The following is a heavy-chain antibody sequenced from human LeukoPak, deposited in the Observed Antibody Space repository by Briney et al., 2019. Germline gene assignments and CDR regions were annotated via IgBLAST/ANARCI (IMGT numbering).Heavy chain of an antibody. CDR1: GSTFTSYW. V-gene: IGHV5-51*01. CDR3: ARPVDYDSSGYYPGYFDY. CDR2: IYPGDSDT. D-gene: IGHD3-22*01. Sequence: GASLKISCKGSGSTFTSYWIGWVRQMPGKGLEWMGIIYPGDSDTRYSPSFQGQVTISADKSISTAYLQWSSLKASDTAMYYCARPVDYDSSGYYPGYFDYWGQGTLVTVSS. J-gene: IGHJ4*02.